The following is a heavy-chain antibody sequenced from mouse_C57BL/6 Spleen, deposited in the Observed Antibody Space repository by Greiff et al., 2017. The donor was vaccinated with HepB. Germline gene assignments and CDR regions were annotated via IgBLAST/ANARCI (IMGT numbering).Heavy chain of an antibody. D-gene: IGHD3-2*02. Sequence: VQGVESGAELVKPGASVKMSCKASGYTFTTYPIEWMKQNHGKSLEWIGNFHPYNDDTKYNEKFKGKATLTVEKSSSTVYLELSRLTSDDSAVYYCSLTAQATDYAMDYWGQGTSVTVSP. V-gene: IGHV1-47*01. CDR1: GYTFTTYP. J-gene: IGHJ4*01. CDR2: FHPYNDDT. CDR3: SLTAQATDYAMDY.